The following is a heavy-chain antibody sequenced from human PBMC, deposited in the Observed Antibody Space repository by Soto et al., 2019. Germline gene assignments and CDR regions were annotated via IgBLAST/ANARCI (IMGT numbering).Heavy chain of an antibody. CDR1: GGTFSSYA. V-gene: IGHV1-69*01. J-gene: IGHJ5*02. CDR2: IIPIFGTA. CDR3: ARDDCSSTSCYSHP. Sequence: QVQLVQSGAEVKKPGSSVKVSCKASGGTFSSYAISWVRQAPGQGPEWMGGIIPIFGTANYAQKFQGRVTITADESTSTAYMELSSLRSEDTAVYYCARDDCSSTSCYSHPWGQGTLVTVSS. D-gene: IGHD2-2*01.